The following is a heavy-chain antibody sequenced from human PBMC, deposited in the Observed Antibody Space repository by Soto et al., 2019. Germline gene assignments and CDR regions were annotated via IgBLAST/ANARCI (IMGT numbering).Heavy chain of an antibody. CDR3: ARDYFTTCGVAFYYMDF. CDR1: GYTFTSYG. CDR2: ISGYNGNT. J-gene: IGHJ6*03. V-gene: IGHV1-18*01. Sequence: QVQLVQSGAEVKKPGASVKVSCKASGYTFTSYGINWVRQAPGQGLEWMGWISGYNGNTNYAQKLQGRVTMTRDTTTSAAYMKLRSMISSATPVYDCARDYFTTCGVAFYYMDFWGRGTTVTVSS. D-gene: IGHD3-3*01.